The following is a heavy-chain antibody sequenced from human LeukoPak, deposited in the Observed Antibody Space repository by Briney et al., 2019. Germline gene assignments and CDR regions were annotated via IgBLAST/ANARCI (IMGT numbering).Heavy chain of an antibody. CDR1: GSIFTNYW. Sequence: GASLQISCQGSGSIFTNYWIGGVRQLPGIGLEWMGIIYPGDSDFKYSPSFQGQVTISADKSISTAYLQWSSLKASDTAMYYCARGEMATTHPYFDYWGQGTLVTVSS. D-gene: IGHD5-24*01. CDR2: IYPGDSDF. CDR3: ARGEMATTHPYFDY. J-gene: IGHJ4*02. V-gene: IGHV5-51*01.